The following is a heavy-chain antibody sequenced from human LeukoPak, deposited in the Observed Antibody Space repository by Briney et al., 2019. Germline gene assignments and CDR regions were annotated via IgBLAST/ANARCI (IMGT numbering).Heavy chain of an antibody. D-gene: IGHD3-3*01. J-gene: IGHJ5*02. V-gene: IGHV1-18*01. CDR1: GYTFTNYS. CDR3: ARVLGYYDFWSGYYTGRNDWFDP. CDR2: ISAYNGDT. Sequence: RASVKVSCKASGYTFTNYSISWVRQAPGQGLEWMGWISAYNGDTNYAQKLQGRVTMTTDTSTSTAYMEVRSLRSDDAAVYYCARVLGYYDFWSGYYTGRNDWFDPWGQGTLVTVSS.